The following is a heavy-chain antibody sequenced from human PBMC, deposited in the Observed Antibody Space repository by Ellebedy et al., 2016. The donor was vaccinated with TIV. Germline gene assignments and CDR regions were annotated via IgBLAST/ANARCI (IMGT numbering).Heavy chain of an antibody. Sequence: GESLKISCAASGFTFSSYWMSWVRQAPGKGLEWVANIKEDGSEKYYVDSVKGRFTISRDNAKNSLSLQMNSLRAEDTAVYYCARVPWGSGAVNWFDPWGQGTLVTVSS. V-gene: IGHV3-7*01. CDR3: ARVPWGSGAVNWFDP. CDR2: IKEDGSEK. D-gene: IGHD3-10*01. J-gene: IGHJ5*02. CDR1: GFTFSSYW.